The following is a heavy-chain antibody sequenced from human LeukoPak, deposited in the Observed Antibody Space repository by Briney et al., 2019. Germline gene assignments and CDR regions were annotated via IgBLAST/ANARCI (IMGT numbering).Heavy chain of an antibody. CDR1: GDSVSSNSAA. CDR2: TYYRSKWYN. D-gene: IGHD6-13*01. V-gene: IGHV6-1*01. CDR3: ARDRIAAAGTHRGPYFDY. Sequence: SQTLSLTCAISGDSVSSNSAAWNWIRQSPSRGLEWLGRTYYRSKWYNDYAVSVKSRITINPDTSKNQFSLQLNSVTPEDTAVYYCARDRIAAAGTHRGPYFDYWGQGTLVTVSS. J-gene: IGHJ4*02.